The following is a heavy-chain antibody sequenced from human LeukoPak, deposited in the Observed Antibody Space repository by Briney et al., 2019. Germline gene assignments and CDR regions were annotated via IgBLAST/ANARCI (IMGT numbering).Heavy chain of an antibody. D-gene: IGHD6-13*01. J-gene: IGHJ2*01. V-gene: IGHV5-51*01. CDR3: ARHSSSWHWYFDL. Sequence: GESLKISCKGSGYSFTSYWIGWVRQMPGKGLXXXXIIYPGDSDTRYSPSFQGQVTISADKSISTAYLQWSSLKASDTAMYYCARHSSSWHWYFDLWGRGTLVTVSS. CDR1: GYSFTSYW. CDR2: IYPGDSDT.